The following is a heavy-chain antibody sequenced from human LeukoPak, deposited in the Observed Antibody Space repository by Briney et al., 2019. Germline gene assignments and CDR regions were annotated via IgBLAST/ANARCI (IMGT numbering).Heavy chain of an antibody. CDR3: ARDSYGGNWSLGY. D-gene: IGHD4-23*01. Sequence: GSVKVSCKASGFTFTGYYIHWVRQAPGQGLEWMGWVNPNSGGTNYAQMFQGRVTMTRDTSLSTAYMELSWLRSDDTAVYYCARDSYGGNWSLGYWGQGTLVTVSS. J-gene: IGHJ4*02. CDR2: VNPNSGGT. V-gene: IGHV1-2*02. CDR1: GFTFTGYY.